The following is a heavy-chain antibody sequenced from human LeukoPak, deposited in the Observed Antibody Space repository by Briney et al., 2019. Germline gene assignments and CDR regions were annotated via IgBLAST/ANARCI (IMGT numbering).Heavy chain of an antibody. CDR2: FSGSGGST. Sequence: GGSLRLPCAASGFTFSSYAMSWVRQAPGKGLEWVSGFSGSGGSTYYADSVQGRFTISRDNSKNTLYLQMNSLRAEDTAVYYCAKPRSAESPFDYWGQGTLVTVSS. V-gene: IGHV3-23*01. D-gene: IGHD3-3*01. CDR1: GFTFSSYA. J-gene: IGHJ4*02. CDR3: AKPRSAESPFDY.